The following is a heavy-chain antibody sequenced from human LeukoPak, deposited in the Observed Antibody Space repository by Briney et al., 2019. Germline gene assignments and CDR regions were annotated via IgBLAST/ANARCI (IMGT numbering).Heavy chain of an antibody. CDR2: IYRTGST. J-gene: IGHJ5*02. CDR3: TREGLEDCSGASCYFMFDP. Sequence: WETLSLTCTVSGGSISSHYWSWIRQPAGKGLEWIGRIYRTGSTSYNPSLKSRVTMSVDTSKNQFSLKLSSVTAADTAVYYCTREGLEDCSGASCYFMFDPWGQGTLVLVTS. V-gene: IGHV4-4*07. CDR1: GGSISSHY. D-gene: IGHD2-15*01.